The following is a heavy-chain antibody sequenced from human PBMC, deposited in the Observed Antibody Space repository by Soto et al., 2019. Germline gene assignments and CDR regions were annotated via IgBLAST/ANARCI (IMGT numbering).Heavy chain of an antibody. J-gene: IGHJ3*02. Sequence: PSETLSLTCGVSGVFIASDAYYWGWIRHHPGKGLEWIAYVSHRGNTYYNPSLKSRLTISLDMSKNQLSLRLASVTAADTAVYYCARDRSDDLNSFDAFDIWGQGTMVTVSS. D-gene: IGHD1-1*01. CDR1: GVFIASDAYY. CDR2: VSHRGNT. V-gene: IGHV4-31*11. CDR3: ARDRSDDLNSFDAFDI.